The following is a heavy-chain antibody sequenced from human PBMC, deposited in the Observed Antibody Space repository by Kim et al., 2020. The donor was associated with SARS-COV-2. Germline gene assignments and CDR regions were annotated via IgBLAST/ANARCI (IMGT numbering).Heavy chain of an antibody. Sequence: GGSLRLSCAASGFTFSSYSMNWVRQAPGKGLEWVSSISSSSSYIYYADSVKGRFTISRDNAKNSLXXQMNSLRAEDTAVYYCARDXXGSSYGFDYWGQGTXVTVSS. V-gene: IGHV3-21*01. CDR2: ISSSSSYI. CDR1: GFTFSSYS. CDR3: ARDXXGSSYGFDY. D-gene: IGHD6-6*01. J-gene: IGHJ4*02.